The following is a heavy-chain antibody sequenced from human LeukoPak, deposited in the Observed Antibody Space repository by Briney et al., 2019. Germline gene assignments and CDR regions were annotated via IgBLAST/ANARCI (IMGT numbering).Heavy chain of an antibody. V-gene: IGHV4-31*03. J-gene: IGHJ6*02. D-gene: IGHD6-13*01. CDR1: GGSISSGGYY. CDR2: IYYSGST. Sequence: SETLSLTCTVSGGSISSGGYYWSWIRQHPGKGLEWIGYIYYSGSTYYNPSLKSRVTISVDTSKNQFSLKLSSVTAADTAVYYCARDEGAAALYYYGMDVWGQGTTVTVSS. CDR3: ARDEGAAALYYYGMDV.